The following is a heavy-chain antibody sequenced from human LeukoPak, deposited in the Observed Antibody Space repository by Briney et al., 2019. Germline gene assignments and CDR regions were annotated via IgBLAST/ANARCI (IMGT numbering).Heavy chain of an antibody. J-gene: IGHJ4*02. CDR1: GYTFTGYY. D-gene: IGHD6-13*01. Sequence: ASVEVSCKASGYTFTGYYMHWVRQAPGQGLEWMGRINPNSGGTNYAQKFQGRVTMTRDTSISTAYMELSRLRSDDTAVYYCARRIAAAGTMGFDYWGQGTLVTVSS. V-gene: IGHV1-2*06. CDR3: ARRIAAAGTMGFDY. CDR2: INPNSGGT.